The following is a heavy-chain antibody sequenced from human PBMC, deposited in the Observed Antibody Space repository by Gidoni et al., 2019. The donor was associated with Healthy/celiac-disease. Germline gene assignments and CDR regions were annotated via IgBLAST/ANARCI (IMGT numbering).Heavy chain of an antibody. D-gene: IGHD3-3*01. CDR1: GGTFSSYA. Sequence: QVQLVQSGAEVKKPGSSVKVSCKASGGTFSSYAISWVRQAPRQGLEWMGGIIPICGTANYAQKVQGRVTITADESTSTAYMELSSLRSEDTAVYYCARDCHDFWSGYYTRSCYWGQGTLVTVSS. CDR3: ARDCHDFWSGYYTRSCY. J-gene: IGHJ4*02. V-gene: IGHV1-69*01. CDR2: IIPICGTA.